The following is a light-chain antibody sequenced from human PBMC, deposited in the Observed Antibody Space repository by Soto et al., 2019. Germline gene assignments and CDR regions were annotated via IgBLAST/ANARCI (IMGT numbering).Light chain of an antibody. V-gene: IGKV1-33*01. CDR3: QQYDNLPIT. J-gene: IGKJ5*01. CDR1: ENIPGY. CDR2: DAS. Sequence: DIQMTQSPLSLSASVGDRVTITCRASENIPGYLNWYQQKPGKAPKLLIYDASNLETGVPSRFSGSGSGTDFTFTISSLQPEDIATYYCQQYDNLPITFGQGTRLEIK.